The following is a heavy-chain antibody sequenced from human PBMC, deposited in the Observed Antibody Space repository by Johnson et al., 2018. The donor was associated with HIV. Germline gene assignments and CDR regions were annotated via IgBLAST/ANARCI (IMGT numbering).Heavy chain of an antibody. CDR2: IERNSRT. J-gene: IGHJ3*02. CDR3: ARDGHSSTPRCAFDI. D-gene: IGHD6-13*01. CDR1: GFTVSTNY. Sequence: VQLVESGGGLIQPGGSLRLSCAASGFTVSTNYMGWVRLAPGKGLEWVSYIERNSRTDYTDSVKGRFTISRDNSKNTLYLQMNSLRHEETAVYYCARDGHSSTPRCAFDIWGQGTMVTVSS. V-gene: IGHV3-66*03.